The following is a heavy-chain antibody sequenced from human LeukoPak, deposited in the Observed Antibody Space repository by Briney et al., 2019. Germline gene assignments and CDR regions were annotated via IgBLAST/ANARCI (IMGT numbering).Heavy chain of an antibody. CDR3: ARDQIDSGSYYDY. Sequence: PGGSLRLSCAASGFTVSSNYMSWVRQAPGKGLEWVSVIYSGGSTYYADSVKGRFTISRDNSKNTLYLQMNSLRAEDTAVYYCARDQIDSGSYYDYWGQGTLVTVSS. CDR2: IYSGGST. J-gene: IGHJ4*02. D-gene: IGHD3-10*01. CDR1: GFTVSSNY. V-gene: IGHV3-53*01.